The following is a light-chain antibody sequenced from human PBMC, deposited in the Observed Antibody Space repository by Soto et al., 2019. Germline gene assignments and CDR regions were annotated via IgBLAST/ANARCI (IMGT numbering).Light chain of an antibody. CDR2: AAS. CDR1: QGIGSW. J-gene: IGKJ4*01. Sequence: DIQMNQSPSSLSASVGDRVTITCRASQGIGSWLAWYQQKPGTAPKLLIYAASSLQIGVPSRFTGSGSGTDFALAVNRLQPEDFATYYCHQSNGSPPTFGGGTNVEIK. CDR3: HQSNGSPPT. V-gene: IGKV1-12*01.